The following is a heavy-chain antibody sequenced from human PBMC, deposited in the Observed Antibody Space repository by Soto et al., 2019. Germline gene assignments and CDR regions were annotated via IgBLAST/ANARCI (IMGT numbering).Heavy chain of an antibody. CDR1: GFTFSSYW. J-gene: IGHJ6*02. D-gene: IGHD3-22*01. Sequence: EVQLVESGGGLVQPGGSLRLSCAASGFTFSSYWIHWVRQAPGKGLVWVSRINSDGSSTSYADSVKGRFTISRDNAKNTLYLQMNSLRAEDTAVSYCARDEWIDRGMDVWGQGTTVTVSS. CDR3: ARDEWIDRGMDV. CDR2: INSDGSST. V-gene: IGHV3-74*01.